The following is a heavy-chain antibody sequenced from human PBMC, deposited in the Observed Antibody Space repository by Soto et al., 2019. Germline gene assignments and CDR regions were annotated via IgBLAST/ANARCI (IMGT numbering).Heavy chain of an antibody. CDR3: ARQADYYGSGSYYRFDY. CDR2: IYYSGST. CDR1: GGSISSYY. V-gene: IGHV4-59*08. Sequence: ASETLSLTCTVSGGSISSYYWSWIRQPPGKGLEWIGYIYYSGSTNYNPSLKSRVTISVDTSKNQFSLKLSSVTAADTAVYYCARQADYYGSGSYYRFDYWGQGTLVTVSS. D-gene: IGHD3-10*01. J-gene: IGHJ4*02.